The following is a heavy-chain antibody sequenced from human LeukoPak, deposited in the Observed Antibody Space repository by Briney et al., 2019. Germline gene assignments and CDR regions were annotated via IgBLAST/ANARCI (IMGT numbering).Heavy chain of an antibody. CDR1: GGTFSSYA. V-gene: IGHV1-69*01. D-gene: IGHD6-19*01. CDR2: IIPIFGTA. J-gene: IGHJ4*02. Sequence: SVKVSCKASGGTFSSYAISWVRQAPGQGLEWMGGIIPIFGTANYAQKFQGRVTITADESTSTAYMERSSLKSEDTAVYYCAGSGYSSGWYAYWGQGTLVTVSS. CDR3: AGSGYSSGWYAY.